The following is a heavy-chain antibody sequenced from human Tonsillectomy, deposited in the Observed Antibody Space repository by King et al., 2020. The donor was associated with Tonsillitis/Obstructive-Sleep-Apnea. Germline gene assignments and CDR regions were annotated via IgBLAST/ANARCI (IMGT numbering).Heavy chain of an antibody. D-gene: IGHD1-14*01. Sequence: QLVQSGGGLVQPGRSLRLSCAASGFTFDDYAMYWVRQAPGKGLEWVSGISWNSGSMVYADSVKGRFTISRDNAKNSLYLQMNSLRTEDTALYYCAKDLIITESGTPGNGSDIWGQGTMVTVSS. CDR1: GFTFDDYA. CDR2: ISWNSGSM. J-gene: IGHJ3*02. V-gene: IGHV3-9*01. CDR3: AKDLIITESGTPGNGSDI.